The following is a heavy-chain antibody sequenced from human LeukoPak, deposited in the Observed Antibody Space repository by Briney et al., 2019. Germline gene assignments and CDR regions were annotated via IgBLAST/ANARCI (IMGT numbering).Heavy chain of an antibody. CDR3: ARSPSSGWYDGAFDI. J-gene: IGHJ3*02. V-gene: IGHV4-61*02. D-gene: IGHD6-19*01. CDR2: IYTSGST. CDR1: GGSISSGSYY. Sequence: SETLSLTCTVSGGSISSGSYYWSWVRQPAGKGLEWIGRIYTSGSTNYNPSLKSRVTISVDTSKNQFSLKLSSVTAADTAVYYCARSPSSGWYDGAFDIWGQGTMVTVSS.